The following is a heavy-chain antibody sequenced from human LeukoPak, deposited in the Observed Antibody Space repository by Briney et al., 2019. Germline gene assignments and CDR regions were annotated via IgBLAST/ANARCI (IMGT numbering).Heavy chain of an antibody. CDR2: IYYSGST. CDR3: ARAGQGDFWSGLRYFDY. CDR1: DGSISSYF. V-gene: IGHV4-59*01. D-gene: IGHD3-3*01. Sequence: PSETLSLTCTVSDGSISSYFWSWIRQPPGQGLEWIGYIYYSGSTNYNPSLKSRVTISIDTSKNQFSLKLRSVTPADTAVYYCARAGQGDFWSGLRYFDYWGQGTLVTVSS. J-gene: IGHJ4*02.